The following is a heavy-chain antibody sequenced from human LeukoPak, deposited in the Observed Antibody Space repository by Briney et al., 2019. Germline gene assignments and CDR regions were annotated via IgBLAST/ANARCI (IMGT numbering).Heavy chain of an antibody. V-gene: IGHV1-46*01. CDR3: ARARDERYSETYDSDY. J-gene: IGHJ4*02. CDR2: INASGGGT. Sequence: ASVKVSCKASGYTFTNYYIHWVRQAPPRGREWMGIINASGGGTSYAQNFQGRVTMTSDTSTSTVYVELSSMRSDDTAIYYCARARDERYSETYDSDYWGQGALVTVSS. D-gene: IGHD1-26*01. CDR1: GYTFTNYY.